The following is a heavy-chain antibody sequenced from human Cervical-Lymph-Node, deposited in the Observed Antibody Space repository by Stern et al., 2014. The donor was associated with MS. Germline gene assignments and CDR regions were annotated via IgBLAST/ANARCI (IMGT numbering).Heavy chain of an antibody. J-gene: IGHJ6*02. CDR1: GGTFSSYA. CDR2: IIPIFGTA. Sequence: VQLVESGSEVQKPESSGNVSCQASGGTFSSYAISWVRQAPGQGLEWLGGIIPIFGTANYAQKFQGRVTITADESTSTAYMELSSLRSEDTAVYYCARGELKEGLVRGMDVWGQGTTVTVSS. CDR3: ARGELKEGLVRGMDV. D-gene: IGHD1-26*01. V-gene: IGHV1-69*01.